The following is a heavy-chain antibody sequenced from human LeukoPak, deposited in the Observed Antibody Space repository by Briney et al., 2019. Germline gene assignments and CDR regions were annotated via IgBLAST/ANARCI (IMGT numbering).Heavy chain of an antibody. CDR2: INLSGST. V-gene: IGHV4-34*01. CDR3: ARGGRVVGATTNGPYYFDY. J-gene: IGHJ4*02. CDR1: GGSFSGYY. D-gene: IGHD1-26*01. Sequence: SETLSLTCAVYGGSFSGYYWSWIRQPPGKGLEWIGEINLSGSTNYNPSLKSRVTISVDTSKNQFSLKLSSVTAADTAVYYCARGGRVVGATTNGPYYFDYWGQGTLVTVSS.